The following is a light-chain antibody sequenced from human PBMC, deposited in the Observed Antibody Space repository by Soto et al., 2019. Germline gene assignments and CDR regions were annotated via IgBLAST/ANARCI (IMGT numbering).Light chain of an antibody. CDR3: QQYNSYP. V-gene: IGKV1-5*03. CDR1: QSISSW. Sequence: DIQMTHSPSTLSASVGDRVTITCRASQSISSWLAWYQQKPGKAPKLLIYKASSLESGVPSRFSGSGSGTEFTLTISSLQPDDFATYYCQQYNSYPFGQGTKVDIK. CDR2: KAS. J-gene: IGKJ1*01.